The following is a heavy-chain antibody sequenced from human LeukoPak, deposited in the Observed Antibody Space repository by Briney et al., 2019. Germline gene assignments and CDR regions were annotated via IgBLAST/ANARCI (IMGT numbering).Heavy chain of an antibody. D-gene: IGHD3-22*01. Sequence: ASVKVSCKASGYTFTSYGISWVRQAPGQGLVWMGWISAYNGNTNYAQKLQGRVTMTTDTSTSTAYMELRSLRSDDTAVYYCARGVGDYYDSSGYDWFDPWGQGTLVTVSS. J-gene: IGHJ5*02. CDR3: ARGVGDYYDSSGYDWFDP. V-gene: IGHV1-18*01. CDR1: GYTFTSYG. CDR2: ISAYNGNT.